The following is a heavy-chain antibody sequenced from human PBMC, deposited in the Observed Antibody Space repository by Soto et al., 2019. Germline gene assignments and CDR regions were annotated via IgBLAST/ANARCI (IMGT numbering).Heavy chain of an antibody. Sequence: GGSLRLSCAASGFTFSSYAMSWVRQAPGPGLEWVSAISGSGGNTYYADAVKGRFTISRDNSKNTLYLQMNGLRAEDAAVYYCAKDRLKGAYDIWGQGTMVTVSS. CDR2: ISGSGGNT. V-gene: IGHV3-23*01. CDR1: GFTFSSYA. D-gene: IGHD6-25*01. J-gene: IGHJ3*02. CDR3: AKDRLKGAYDI.